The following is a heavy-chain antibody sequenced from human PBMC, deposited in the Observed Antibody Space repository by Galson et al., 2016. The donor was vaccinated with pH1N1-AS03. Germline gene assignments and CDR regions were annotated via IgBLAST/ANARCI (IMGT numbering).Heavy chain of an antibody. CDR3: ARAIGAARSA. D-gene: IGHD6-13*01. CDR1: GFTFSSYW. CDR2: IKEDGSVK. J-gene: IGHJ4*02. V-gene: IGHV3-7*03. Sequence: SLRLSCAGSGFTFSSYWMSWVRQAPGKGLEWVANIKEDGSVKYYVDSVKGRFTISRDNAKNSVYLQMNSLRADDTAVYYCARAIGAARSAWGQGTLVTVSS.